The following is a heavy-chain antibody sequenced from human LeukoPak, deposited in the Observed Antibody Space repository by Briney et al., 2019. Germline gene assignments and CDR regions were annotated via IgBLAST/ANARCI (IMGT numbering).Heavy chain of an antibody. V-gene: IGHV4-39*07. J-gene: IGHJ6*02. CDR3: AGTPGYDFWSGYSIPYYYYGMDV. Sequence: PSETLSLTCTVSGGSISSSSYYWGWIRQPPGKGLEWIGSIYYSGSTYYNPSLKSRVTISVDTSKNQFSLKLSSVTAADTAVYYCAGTPGYDFWSGYSIPYYYYGMDVWGQGTTVTVSS. CDR1: GGSISSSSYY. CDR2: IYYSGST. D-gene: IGHD3-3*01.